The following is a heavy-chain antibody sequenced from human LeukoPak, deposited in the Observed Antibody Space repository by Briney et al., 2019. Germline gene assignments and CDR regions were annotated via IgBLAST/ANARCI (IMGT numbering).Heavy chain of an antibody. D-gene: IGHD1-26*01. Sequence: GASVKVSCKASGYTFTGYYMNWVRQAPGQGLEWMGWVNPNSGDTNYAQKFQGRVTMTRDTSITTAYMELSRLRSDDTAVYYCARAYSESYPHFDYWGQGTLVTVSS. CDR2: VNPNSGDT. J-gene: IGHJ4*02. CDR3: ARAYSESYPHFDY. V-gene: IGHV1-2*02. CDR1: GYTFTGYY.